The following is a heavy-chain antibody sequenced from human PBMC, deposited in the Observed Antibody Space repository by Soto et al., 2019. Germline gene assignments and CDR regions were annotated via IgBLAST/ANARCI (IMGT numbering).Heavy chain of an antibody. CDR3: AVTVTGSRSTLAH. CDR1: GGTFSSNA. Sequence: SVKVSCKASGGTFSSNAISWVRQAPGQGLEWMGGIIPIYASPNYAQNFQGRVTVTADKATSTAYLELSRLKFADSAIYYCAVTVTGSRSTLAHWGQGTLVTVSS. CDR2: IIPIYASP. V-gene: IGHV1-69*06. D-gene: IGHD3-9*01. J-gene: IGHJ4*02.